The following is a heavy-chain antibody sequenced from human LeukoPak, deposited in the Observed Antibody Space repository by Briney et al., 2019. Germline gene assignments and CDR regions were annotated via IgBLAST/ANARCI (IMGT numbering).Heavy chain of an antibody. CDR1: GFTFSSYA. CDR2: ISYDGSNK. CDR3: ARPLHTVTWGCMDV. V-gene: IGHV3-30*09. Sequence: GGSLRLSCAASGFTFSSYAMHWVRQAPGKGLEWVAVISYDGSNKYYADSVKGRFAISRDNSKNTLYLQMNSLRAEDTAVYYCARPLHTVTWGCMDVWGQGTTVTVSS. D-gene: IGHD4-17*01. J-gene: IGHJ6*02.